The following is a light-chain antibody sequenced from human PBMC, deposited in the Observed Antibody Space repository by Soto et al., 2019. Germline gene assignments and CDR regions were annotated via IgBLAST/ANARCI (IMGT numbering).Light chain of an antibody. V-gene: IGKV3-15*01. CDR2: GAS. J-gene: IGKJ4*01. CDR3: QQYNNWPPLT. Sequence: EIVMTQSPATLSVYPGERATLSCRASQSVSSNLAWYQQKPGQAPRLLIYGASTRATGIPDRFSGGGSGTEFTLTISSLQSEDFAVYYCQQYNNWPPLTFGGGTKVEIK. CDR1: QSVSSN.